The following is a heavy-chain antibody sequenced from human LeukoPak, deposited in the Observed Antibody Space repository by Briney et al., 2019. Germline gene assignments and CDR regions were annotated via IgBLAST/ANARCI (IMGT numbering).Heavy chain of an antibody. CDR1: GGTFSSYA. Sequence: XVKVSCKASGGTFSSYAISWVRQAPGQGLEWMGRIIPIFGTANYAQKFQGRVTITTDESTSTAYMELSSLRSEDTAVYYCARERSYGSGEAVGYWGQGTLVTVSS. D-gene: IGHD3-10*01. J-gene: IGHJ4*02. CDR2: IIPIFGTA. V-gene: IGHV1-69*05. CDR3: ARERSYGSGEAVGY.